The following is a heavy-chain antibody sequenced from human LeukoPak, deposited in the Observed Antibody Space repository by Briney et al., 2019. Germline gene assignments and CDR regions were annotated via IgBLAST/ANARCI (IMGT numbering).Heavy chain of an antibody. CDR3: AREDTAMVTSLRHFDY. CDR2: ISSSSSYI. CDR1: GFTFSSYS. V-gene: IGHV3-21*01. Sequence: TGGSLRLSCAASGFTFSSYSMNWVRHAPGKGLEGVSSISSSSSYINYADSVKGRFTISRDNAKNSLYLQMNSLRAEDTAVYYCAREDTAMVTSLRHFDYWGQGTLVTVSS. J-gene: IGHJ4*02. D-gene: IGHD5-18*01.